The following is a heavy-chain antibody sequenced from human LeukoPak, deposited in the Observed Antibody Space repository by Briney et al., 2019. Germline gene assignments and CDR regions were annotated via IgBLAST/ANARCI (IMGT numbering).Heavy chain of an antibody. CDR2: TNPNSGGT. CDR1: GYTFTGYY. D-gene: IGHD2-2*01. CDR3: ARAGYCSSTSCRYNWFDP. Sequence: VASVKVSCKASGYTFTGYYMHWVRQAPGQGLEWMGWTNPNSGGTNYAQKFQGRVTMTRDTSISTAYMELSRLRSDDTAVYYCARAGYCSSTSCRYNWFDPWGQGTLVTVSS. V-gene: IGHV1-2*02. J-gene: IGHJ5*02.